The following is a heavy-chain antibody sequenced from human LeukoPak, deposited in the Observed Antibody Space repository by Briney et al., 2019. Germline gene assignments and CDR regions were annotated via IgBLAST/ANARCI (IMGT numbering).Heavy chain of an antibody. Sequence: PSETLSLTCTVSGYFINSNYYWGWIRQPPGKGLEWIATISHSGSTYYSPSLKSRVTISVDTSKNQFSLKLSSVTAADTAVYYCARHEGYCSSTSCLGQFDYWGQGTLVTVSS. D-gene: IGHD2-2*01. CDR2: ISHSGST. V-gene: IGHV4-38-2*02. CDR3: ARHEGYCSSTSCLGQFDY. J-gene: IGHJ4*02. CDR1: GYFINSNYY.